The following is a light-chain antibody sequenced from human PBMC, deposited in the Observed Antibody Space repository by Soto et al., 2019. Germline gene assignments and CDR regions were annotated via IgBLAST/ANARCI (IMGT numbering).Light chain of an antibody. V-gene: IGLV2-14*01. Sequence: QSALTQPASVSGAPGQSITISCTGTSSDVGGYTYVSWYQQHPGKAPKHIIYNVSNRPSGVSNRFSGAKSGNRASLTLSGLQAEDEADYYCSSYTSRSTLVFGGGTKLTVL. CDR1: SSDVGGYTY. CDR3: SSYTSRSTLV. CDR2: NVS. J-gene: IGLJ2*01.